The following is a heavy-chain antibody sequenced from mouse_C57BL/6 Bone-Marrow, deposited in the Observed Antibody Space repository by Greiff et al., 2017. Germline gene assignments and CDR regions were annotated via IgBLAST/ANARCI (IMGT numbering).Heavy chain of an antibody. CDR1: GYSIPSGYY. Sequence: VQLKESGPGLVKPSQSLSLTCSVTGYSIPSGYYWNWIRQFPGNNLEWMGYISYDGSNNYNPSLKNRISITRDTSKNQFFLKLNSVTTEDTATYNCAMGYLLVFAYWGQGTLVTVSA. J-gene: IGHJ3*01. D-gene: IGHD1-1*01. V-gene: IGHV3-6*01. CDR2: ISYDGSN. CDR3: AMGYLLVFAY.